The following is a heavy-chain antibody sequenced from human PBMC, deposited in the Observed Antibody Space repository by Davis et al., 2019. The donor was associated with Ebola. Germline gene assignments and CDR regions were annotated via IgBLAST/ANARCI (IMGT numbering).Heavy chain of an antibody. CDR2: IYYSGST. CDR1: GGSISSYY. D-gene: IGHD6-19*01. CDR3: ARAGWLAYYYYGMDV. J-gene: IGHJ6*02. V-gene: IGHV4-59*01. Sequence: PSETLSLTCTVSGGSISSYYWSWIRQPPGKGLEWIGYIYYSGSTNYNPSLKSRVTISVDTSKNQFSLKLSSVTAADTAVYYCARAGWLAYYYYGMDVWGQGTTVTVSS.